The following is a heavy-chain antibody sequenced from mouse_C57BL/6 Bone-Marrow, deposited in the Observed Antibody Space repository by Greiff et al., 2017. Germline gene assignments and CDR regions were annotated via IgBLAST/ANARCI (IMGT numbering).Heavy chain of an antibody. CDR3: AREDLVRAWGAY. CDR1: GYTFTSYW. Sequence: QVQLQQPGAELVMPGASVKLSCKASGYTFTSYWMHWVKQRPGQGLEWIGEIDPSDSYTNYNQKFKGKSTLTVDKSSSTAYMQLSSLTSEDSAVYYCAREDLVRAWGAYEGQGTLVTVSA. J-gene: IGHJ3*01. V-gene: IGHV1-69*01. D-gene: IGHD1-1*01. CDR2: IDPSDSYT.